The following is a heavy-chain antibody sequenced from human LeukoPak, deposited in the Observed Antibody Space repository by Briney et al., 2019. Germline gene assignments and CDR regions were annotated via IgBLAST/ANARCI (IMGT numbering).Heavy chain of an antibody. D-gene: IGHD1-1*01. J-gene: IGHJ4*02. CDR1: GGTFSSYA. CDR2: IIPILGIA. Sequence: AASVKVSCKASGGTFSSYAISWVRQAPGQGLEWMGRIIPILGIANYAQKFQGRVTITADKSTSTAYMELSSLRSEDTAVYYCAKADGSGFNWNFDYWGQGTLVTVSS. V-gene: IGHV1-69*04. CDR3: AKADGSGFNWNFDY.